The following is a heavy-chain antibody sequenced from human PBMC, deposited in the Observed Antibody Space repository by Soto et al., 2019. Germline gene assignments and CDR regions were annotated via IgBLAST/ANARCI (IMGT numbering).Heavy chain of an antibody. CDR1: GGSFSGYY. CDR3: ERLKYVGWGSRAAAGDY. J-gene: IGHJ4*02. Sequence: QVQLQQWGAGLLKPSETLSLTCAVYGGSFSGYYWSWIRQPPGKGLEWIGEINHSGSTNYNPSLKSRVTISVDTSKNQFSLKLSSVTAADTAVYYCERLKYVGWGSRAAAGDYWGQGTLVTVSS. CDR2: INHSGST. V-gene: IGHV4-34*01. D-gene: IGHD6-13*01.